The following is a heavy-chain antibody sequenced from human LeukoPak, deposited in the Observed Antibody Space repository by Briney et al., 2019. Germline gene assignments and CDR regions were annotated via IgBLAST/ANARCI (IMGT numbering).Heavy chain of an antibody. J-gene: IGHJ4*02. D-gene: IGHD3-3*01. CDR1: GFTFSTHW. CDR3: ASGYLDDFWSGHF. CDR2: IKEDGSEK. Sequence: GGSLSLSCAASGFTFSTHWMSWVRQVPGKGLEWVANIKEDGSEKYYVDSVKGRFTISRDNAKKSLYLQINSLRAEDSAIYYCASGYLDDFWSGHFWGQGTQVTVSS. V-gene: IGHV3-7*01.